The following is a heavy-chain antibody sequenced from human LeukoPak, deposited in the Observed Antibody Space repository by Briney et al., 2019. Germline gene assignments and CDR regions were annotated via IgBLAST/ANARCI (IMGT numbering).Heavy chain of an antibody. D-gene: IGHD3-9*01. CDR1: GGSFSGYY. J-gene: IGHJ4*02. V-gene: IGHV4-34*01. CDR3: ARHAGFTYYDILTGYSEPFYFDY. Sequence: SETLSLTCAVYGGSFSGYYWSWIRQPPGKGLEWIGEINHSGSTNYNPSLKSRVTISVDTSKNQFSLKLSSVTAADTAVYYCARHAGFTYYDILTGYSEPFYFDYWGQGTLVTVSS. CDR2: INHSGST.